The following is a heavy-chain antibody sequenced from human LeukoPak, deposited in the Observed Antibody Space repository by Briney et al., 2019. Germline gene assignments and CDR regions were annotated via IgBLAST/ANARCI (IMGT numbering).Heavy chain of an antibody. V-gene: IGHV1-46*01. J-gene: IGHJ1*01. CDR1: GYTFTNYY. CDR3: ARDESISILWW. CDR2: INPSGGST. Sequence: ASVKVSFKASGYTFTNYYMHWVRQAPGQGLEWMGIINPSGGSTNYAQKFQGRVTMTRDTSTSTVYMELSSLRSEDTAVYYCARDESISILWWWGQGTLVTVSS. D-gene: IGHD2-21*01.